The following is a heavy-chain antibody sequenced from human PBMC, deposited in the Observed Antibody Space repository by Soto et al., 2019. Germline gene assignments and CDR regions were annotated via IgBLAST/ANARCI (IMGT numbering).Heavy chain of an antibody. CDR1: GYTFTSYG. D-gene: IGHD2-15*01. CDR3: SREDIVVVVTAHSTFNY. V-gene: IGHV1-3*01. J-gene: IGHJ4*02. Sequence: ASVKVSCKASGYTFTSYGMHWVRQAPGQRLEWMGWINAANGNTKYSQKFQGRVTITRDTSASTAYMALLSLRSEATAVSYCSREDIVVVVTAHSTFNYWGQGTLVTVSS. CDR2: INAANGNT.